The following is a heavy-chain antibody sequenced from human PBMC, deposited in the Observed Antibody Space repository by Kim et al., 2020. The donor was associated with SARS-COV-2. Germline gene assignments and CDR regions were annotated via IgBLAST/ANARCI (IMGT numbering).Heavy chain of an antibody. Sequence: SETLSLTCTVSGGSISSSSYYWGWIRQPPGKGLEWIGSIYYSGSTYHNPSLKSRVTLSVDTSKSQFSLKLSSVTAADTAVYYCARDPLGATILGNKWYYYGMDVWGQGPTVTVPS. J-gene: IGHJ6*02. CDR2: IYYSGST. D-gene: IGHD5-12*01. V-gene: IGHV4-39*07. CDR1: GGSISSSSYY. CDR3: ARDPLGATILGNKWYYYGMDV.